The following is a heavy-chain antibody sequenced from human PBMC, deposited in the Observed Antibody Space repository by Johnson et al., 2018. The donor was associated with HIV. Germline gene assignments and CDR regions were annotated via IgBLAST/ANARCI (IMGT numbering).Heavy chain of an antibody. CDR1: GFTFSSYC. V-gene: IGHV3-33*06. D-gene: IGHD5-18*01. CDR3: AKDKVDTAMVSDAFDI. J-gene: IGHJ3*02. Sequence: QVQLVESGGGVVQPGRSLRLSCAASGFTFSSYCMHWVRQAPGKGLEWVAVIWYDGSNKYYADSVKGRFNISRDNSKNTLYLQMKSLRAEDTAVYYCAKDKVDTAMVSDAFDIWGQGTMVTVSS. CDR2: IWYDGSNK.